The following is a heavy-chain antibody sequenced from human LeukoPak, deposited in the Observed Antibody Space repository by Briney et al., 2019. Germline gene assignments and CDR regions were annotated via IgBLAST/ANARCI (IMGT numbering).Heavy chain of an antibody. V-gene: IGHV3-9*02. CDR1: GFTSDDYA. CDR2: ISWNSGSI. J-gene: IGHJ6*02. Sequence: GGSLRLSCAASGFTSDDYAMHWVRQAPGKGLEWVSGISWNSGSIGYADSVKGRFTISRDNAKNSLYLQMNSLRAEDTALYYCAKGRYPGIAVAGTYYYGMDVWGQGTTVTVSS. CDR3: AKGRYPGIAVAGTYYYGMDV. D-gene: IGHD6-19*01.